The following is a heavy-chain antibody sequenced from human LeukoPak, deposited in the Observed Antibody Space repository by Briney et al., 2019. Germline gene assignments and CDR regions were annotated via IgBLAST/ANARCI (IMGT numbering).Heavy chain of an antibody. CDR2: ISTNNGNT. CDR1: GYTFTSYG. CDR3: ARDPPLGNWDY. Sequence: ASVKVSCKASGYTFTSYGITWVRQAPGQGLEWMGWISTNNGNTYYAQKLQGRVTMTTDTSTSTVYMELRSLRSDDTAVYYCARDPPLGNWDYWGQGTLVTVSS. J-gene: IGHJ4*02. V-gene: IGHV1-18*01. D-gene: IGHD1-14*01.